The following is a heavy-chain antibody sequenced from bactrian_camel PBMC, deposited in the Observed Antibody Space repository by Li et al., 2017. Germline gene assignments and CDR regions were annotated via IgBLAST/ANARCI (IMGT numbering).Heavy chain of an antibody. D-gene: IGHD4*01. V-gene: IGHV3S1*01. Sequence: VQLVESGGGLVQPGGSLRLACAASGFTLSSYWMSWVRQAPGKGLERVSSISDGGGSTYYSDSVKERFTISQDDRKRTMYLQMDHLKPEDTGMYYCAARLACYEDDYRRSDTFGYWGQGTQVTVS. CDR1: GFTLSSYW. J-gene: IGHJ6*01. CDR2: ISDGGGST. CDR3: AARLACYEDDYRRSDTFGY.